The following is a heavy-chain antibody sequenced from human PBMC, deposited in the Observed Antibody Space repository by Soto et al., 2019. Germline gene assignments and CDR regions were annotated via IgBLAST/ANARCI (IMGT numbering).Heavy chain of an antibody. Sequence: EVQLVESGGGLVQPGGSLRLSCAASGFTFSTYSMNWVRQAPGKGLEWVSYISSSSSTIFYTDSVKGRFTVSRDNAKNSLYLQMNSLRAEHTAVYYCPRPTYYYDSSGPPAYWGQGTLVTVSS. CDR1: GFTFSTYS. CDR2: ISSSSSTI. J-gene: IGHJ4*02. V-gene: IGHV3-48*01. D-gene: IGHD3-22*01. CDR3: PRPTYYYDSSGPPAY.